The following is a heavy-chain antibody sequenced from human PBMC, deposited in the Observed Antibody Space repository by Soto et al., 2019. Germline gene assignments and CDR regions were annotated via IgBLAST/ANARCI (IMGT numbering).Heavy chain of an antibody. J-gene: IGHJ4*02. V-gene: IGHV4-31*03. CDR1: GDSVSSNHNY. CDR3: ARDVNDSSGSQGFDY. Sequence: SATLSITCPVIGDSVSSNHNYWSWIRQRPGKGLDWIGYIHYSGDSYDNPSLTSRITMSMDVSKNQFSLNLRSVTAADTAIYYCARDVNDSSGSQGFDYWGQGTLVPVSS. CDR2: IHYSGDS. D-gene: IGHD3-22*01.